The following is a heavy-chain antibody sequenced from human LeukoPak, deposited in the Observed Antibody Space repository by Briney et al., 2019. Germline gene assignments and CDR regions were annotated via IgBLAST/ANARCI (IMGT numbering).Heavy chain of an antibody. Sequence: GGSLRLSCAASGFTFSTYTMDWVRQAPGKGLEWVSTVSDSRDVHYSDSVKGRFTISRDNARNSLYLQMNSLRDEDTAVYYCTRDGLHTAHFDYWGQGTLVTVSS. V-gene: IGHV3-48*02. D-gene: IGHD5-18*01. CDR2: VSDSRDV. J-gene: IGHJ4*02. CDR1: GFTFSTYT. CDR3: TRDGLHTAHFDY.